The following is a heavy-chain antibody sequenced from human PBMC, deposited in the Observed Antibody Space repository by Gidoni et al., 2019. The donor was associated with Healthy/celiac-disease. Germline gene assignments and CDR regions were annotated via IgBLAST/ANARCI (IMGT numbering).Heavy chain of an antibody. CDR2: INPMGGST. CDR3: AREYSSSRMVYYYGMDV. CDR1: GYTFTSYY. J-gene: IGHJ6*02. D-gene: IGHD6-6*01. Sequence: HVQLVQSGAEVKKPGASVKVSCKVSGYTFTSYYMHWVRQATGQGLEWMGIINPMGGSTSYAQKFQGRVTMTRDTSTSTVYMELSSLRSEDTAVYYCAREYSSSRMVYYYGMDVWGQGTTVTVSS. V-gene: IGHV1-46*01.